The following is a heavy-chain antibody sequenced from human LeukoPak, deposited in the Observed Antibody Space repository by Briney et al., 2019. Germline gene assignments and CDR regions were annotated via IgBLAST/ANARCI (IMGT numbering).Heavy chain of an antibody. Sequence: LTGGSLRLSCAASGFTFSNYATSWVRQAPGKGLEWVSSISGSGGSTYYADSVKGRFTISRDNSKNTLYLQMNGLRAEDTAVYYCAKAIGHSSGWYNFDYWGQGTLVTVSS. CDR2: ISGSGGST. V-gene: IGHV3-23*01. CDR3: AKAIGHSSGWYNFDY. D-gene: IGHD6-19*01. J-gene: IGHJ4*02. CDR1: GFTFSNYA.